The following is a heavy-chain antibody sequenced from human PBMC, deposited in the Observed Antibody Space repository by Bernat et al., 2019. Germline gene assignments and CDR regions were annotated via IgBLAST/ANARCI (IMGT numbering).Heavy chain of an antibody. J-gene: IGHJ4*02. CDR1: GFTFSNAW. D-gene: IGHD6-13*01. CDR3: TTGEAAASTFDY. Sequence: EVQLVESGGGLVKPGGSLRLSCAASGFTFSNAWMSWVRQAPGKGLEWVGRIKSKTDGGTTDYAAPVKGRFTISRDDSKNTLYLQMNSLKTEDTAVYYCTTGEAAASTFDYWGQGTLVTVSS. CDR2: IKSKTDGGTT. V-gene: IGHV3-15*01.